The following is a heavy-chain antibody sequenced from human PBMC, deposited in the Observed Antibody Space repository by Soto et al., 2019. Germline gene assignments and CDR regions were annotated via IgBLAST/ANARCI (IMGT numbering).Heavy chain of an antibody. CDR2: IFYTGTT. CDR3: ARLILTAYYIHDY. Sequence: SETLSLTCTVPGSSISSYYWSWIRQPPGKGLEWIGFIFYTGTTSYNPSLKSRLTMSVDTSRNQFSLKLTSVTAADTAVYYCARLILTAYYIHDYWGQGTPVTVS. V-gene: IGHV4-59*01. D-gene: IGHD3-9*01. CDR1: GSSISSYY. J-gene: IGHJ4*02.